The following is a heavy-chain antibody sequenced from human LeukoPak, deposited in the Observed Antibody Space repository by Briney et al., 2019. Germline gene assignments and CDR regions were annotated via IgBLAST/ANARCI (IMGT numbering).Heavy chain of an antibody. CDR3: ARDDGSGYVRIDY. Sequence: ASVKVSFTTSGYTFTVYYMHWVRQAPGQGLELMGWNNPNSGGTNYAHNPQGRVTMTTDTSTSTAYMQLRSLRSDDTAVYYCARDDGSGYVRIDYWGQGTLVTVSS. J-gene: IGHJ4*02. D-gene: IGHD5-12*01. V-gene: IGHV1-2*02. CDR2: NNPNSGGT. CDR1: GYTFTVYY.